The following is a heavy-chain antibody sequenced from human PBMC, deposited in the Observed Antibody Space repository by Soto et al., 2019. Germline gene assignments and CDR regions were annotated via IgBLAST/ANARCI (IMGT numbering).Heavy chain of an antibody. D-gene: IGHD1-1*01. J-gene: IGHJ4*02. V-gene: IGHV3-15*01. CDR3: VEGWNDF. Sequence: EVQMVQSGGDLVKPGGSLRLSCVTSGFMFSSAWMHWVRQAPGKGLEWVARIKTKGDGETRDYAAPVKGRFTISRDDSKKTVYLQMNSLRAEDTAVYYCVEGWNDFWGQGNLVTVSS. CDR1: GFMFSSAW. CDR2: IKTKGDGETR.